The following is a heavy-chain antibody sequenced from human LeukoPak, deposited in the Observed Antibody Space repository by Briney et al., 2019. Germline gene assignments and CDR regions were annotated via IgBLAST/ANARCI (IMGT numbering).Heavy chain of an antibody. J-gene: IGHJ4*02. V-gene: IGHV3-23*01. CDR2: ISGSGSST. CDR3: AKETTVTTCDY. D-gene: IGHD4-17*01. Sequence: GGSLRLSCAASGFTFSSYDMSWVRQASGKGLEWVSAISGSGSSTYYADSVKGRFTISRDDSKNTLYLQMNSLRAEDTAIYYCAKETTVTTCDYWGQGTLVTVSS. CDR1: GFTFSSYD.